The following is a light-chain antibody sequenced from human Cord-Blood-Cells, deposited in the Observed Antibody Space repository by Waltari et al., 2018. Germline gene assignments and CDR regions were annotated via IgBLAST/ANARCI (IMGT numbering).Light chain of an antibody. CDR3: QQYNSYSRGYT. CDR2: DAS. V-gene: IGKV1-5*01. J-gene: IGKJ2*01. CDR1: QRISSW. Sequence: DIQMTQSPSTLSASVGDRVTITCRASQRISSWLAWYQQKPGNAPKLLIYDASSLESGVPSRFSGSGSGTEFTLTISSLQPDDFATYCQQYNSYSRGYTFGQGTKLEIK.